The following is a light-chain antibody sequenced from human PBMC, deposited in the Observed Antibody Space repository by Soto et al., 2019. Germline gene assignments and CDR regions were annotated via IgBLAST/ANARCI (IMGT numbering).Light chain of an antibody. J-gene: IGKJ1*01. V-gene: IGKV3-20*01. CDR2: GAS. Sequence: EIVLTQSPGTLSLSPGERATLSCRASQSVSSTYLAWYQQKPGQAPRLLIYGASSRATGIPDRFSGSGSETAFTPRTSRLEPADFAVYYGQQYGNSPWTLGQGPKVEIK. CDR1: QSVSSTY. CDR3: QQYGNSPWT.